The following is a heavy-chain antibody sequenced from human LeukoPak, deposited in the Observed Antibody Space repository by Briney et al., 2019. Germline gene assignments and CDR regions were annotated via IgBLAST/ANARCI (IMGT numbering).Heavy chain of an antibody. CDR3: ARDRWSRYYDFWSGSNVNWFDP. Sequence: ASVKVSCKASGGTFSSYAISWVRQAPGQGLEWMGGIIPIFGTANYAQKFQGRVTITADESTSTAYMELSSLRSEDTAVYYCARDRWSRYYDFWSGSNVNWFDPWGQGTLVTVSS. D-gene: IGHD3-3*01. J-gene: IGHJ5*02. CDR2: IIPIFGTA. CDR1: GGTFSSYA. V-gene: IGHV1-69*13.